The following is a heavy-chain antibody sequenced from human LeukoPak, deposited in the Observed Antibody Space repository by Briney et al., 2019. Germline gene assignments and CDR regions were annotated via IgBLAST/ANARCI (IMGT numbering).Heavy chain of an antibody. CDR1: GGSISSYY. CDR2: IYTSGST. D-gene: IGHD3-3*01. J-gene: IGHJ6*02. Sequence: PSETLSLTCTVSGGSISSYYWSWIRQPAGKGLEWIGRIYTSGSTNYNPSLKSRVTMSVDTSKNQFSLKLSSVTAADTAVYYCARETSYYDFWSGPYYYYYGMDVWGQGTTVTVPS. CDR3: ARETSYYDFWSGPYYYYYGMDV. V-gene: IGHV4-4*07.